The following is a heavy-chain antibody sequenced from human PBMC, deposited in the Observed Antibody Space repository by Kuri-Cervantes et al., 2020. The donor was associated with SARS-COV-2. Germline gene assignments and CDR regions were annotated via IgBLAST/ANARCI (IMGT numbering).Heavy chain of an antibody. CDR3: ARDYLIYNWNGGFDY. CDR1: GYTFTSYA. V-gene: IGHV7-4-1*02. D-gene: IGHD1-20*01. CDR2: INANTGNP. Sequence: ASVKVSCKASGYTFTSYAMNWVRQAPGQGLEWMGWINANTGNPTYAQGFTGRFVFSLDTSVSTAYLQISSLKAEDTAVYYCARDYLIYNWNGGFDYWGQGTLVTVSS. J-gene: IGHJ4*02.